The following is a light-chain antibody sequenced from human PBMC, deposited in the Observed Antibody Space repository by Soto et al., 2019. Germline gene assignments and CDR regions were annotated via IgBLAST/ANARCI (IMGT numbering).Light chain of an antibody. CDR3: QQYISPSWT. J-gene: IGKJ1*01. CDR2: QAS. CDR1: QSISSNW. Sequence: DIQMTQSPSTLSASVGDRVTITCRASQSISSNWLAWYQQKPTKAPKLLIYQASNLQSGAPSSFSGSGSGTEFTLTISSLQPDDFATYYCQQYISPSWTFGQGTKVEIK. V-gene: IGKV1-5*03.